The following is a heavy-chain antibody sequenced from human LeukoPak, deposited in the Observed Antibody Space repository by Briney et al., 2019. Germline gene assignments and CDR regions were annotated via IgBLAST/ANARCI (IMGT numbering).Heavy chain of an antibody. Sequence: SETLSLTCTVSGGSISSYYWSWIRQLPGKGLEWIGYIYYSGSINYNPSLKSRVTISVDTSKNQFSLKLSSVTAADTAVYYCARDLHGDYAFDYWGQGTLVTVSS. CDR2: IYYSGSI. CDR3: ARDLHGDYAFDY. J-gene: IGHJ4*02. CDR1: GGSISSYY. D-gene: IGHD4-17*01. V-gene: IGHV4-59*01.